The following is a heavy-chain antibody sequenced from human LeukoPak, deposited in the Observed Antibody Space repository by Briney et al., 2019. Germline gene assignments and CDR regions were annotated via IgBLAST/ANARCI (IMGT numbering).Heavy chain of an antibody. D-gene: IGHD5-12*01. CDR1: GGSISSYY. CDR2: IYTSGST. J-gene: IGHJ6*03. Sequence: SETLSLTCTVSGGSISSYYWSWIRQPAGKGLEWIGRIYTSGSTNYNPSLKSRVTMSVDTSKNQFSLKLSSVTAADTAVYYCARDFRGYSGYDSYYYYYMDVWGKGTTVTVSS. V-gene: IGHV4-4*07. CDR3: ARDFRGYSGYDSYYYYYMDV.